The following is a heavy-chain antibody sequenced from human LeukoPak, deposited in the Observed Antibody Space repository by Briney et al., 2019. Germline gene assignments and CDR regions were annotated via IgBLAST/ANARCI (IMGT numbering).Heavy chain of an antibody. CDR3: ARDYYYDSSGYL. D-gene: IGHD3-22*01. V-gene: IGHV1-69*13. CDR2: IIPIFGTA. J-gene: IGHJ5*02. Sequence: ASVKVSCKASGGTFSSYAISWVRQAPGQGLEWMGGIIPIFGTANYAQKFQGRVTITADESTSTAYMELSSLRPEDTAVYYCARDYYYDSSGYLWGQGTLVTVSS. CDR1: GGTFSSYA.